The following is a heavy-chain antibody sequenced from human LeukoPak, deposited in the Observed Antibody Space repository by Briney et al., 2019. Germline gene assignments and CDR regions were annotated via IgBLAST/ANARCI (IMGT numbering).Heavy chain of an antibody. D-gene: IGHD3-22*01. CDR1: GYTFTGND. Sequence: ASVKVSCKASGYTFTGNDMHWARQAPGQGLEWMGWISAYDGNTNYAQKFQGRVTMTTGTSTTTAYMELRSLRSDDSAVYYCARAFAGRADSRGFPKDNYYYMDVWGKGTAVTVSS. CDR2: ISAYDGNT. V-gene: IGHV1-18*04. CDR3: ARAFAGRADSRGFPKDNYYYMDV. J-gene: IGHJ6*03.